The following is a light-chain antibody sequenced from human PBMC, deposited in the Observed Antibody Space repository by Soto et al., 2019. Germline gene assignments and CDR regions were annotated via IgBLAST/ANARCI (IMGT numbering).Light chain of an antibody. V-gene: IGLV2-23*02. CDR3: CSYAGRATYV. Sequence: QSALTQPASVSGSPGQSITISCAGSSSDVGKYNLVSWYQQHPGKAPKLIIFEVFKRPSGVSHRFSGSKSGNTASLTISGLQAEDEANYYCCSYAGRATYVFGGGTKLTVL. CDR2: EVF. J-gene: IGLJ2*01. CDR1: SSDVGKYNL.